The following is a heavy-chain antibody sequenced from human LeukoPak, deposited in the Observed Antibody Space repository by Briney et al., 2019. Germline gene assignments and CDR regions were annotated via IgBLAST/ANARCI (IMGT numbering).Heavy chain of an antibody. V-gene: IGHV5-51*01. D-gene: IGHD1-26*01. CDR2: IYPGDSDT. Sequence: GESLRISCKGSGYSFTSYWIGWVRQMPGKGREWMGIIYPGDSDTRYSPSFQGQVTISADKSISTAYLQWSSLKASDTAMYSCARAFGYSGSYYVYWGQGTLVTVSS. CDR3: ARAFGYSGSYYVY. J-gene: IGHJ4*02. CDR1: GYSFTSYW.